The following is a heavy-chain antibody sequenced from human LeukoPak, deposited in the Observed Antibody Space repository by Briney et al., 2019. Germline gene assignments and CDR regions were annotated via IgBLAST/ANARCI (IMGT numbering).Heavy chain of an antibody. D-gene: IGHD2-21*02. CDR2: IYYSGST. V-gene: IGHV4-39*01. CDR1: GGSISSSSYY. CDR3: ASYLVVTATYYFDY. J-gene: IGHJ4*02. Sequence: PSETLSLTCTVSGGSISSSSYYWGWIRQPPGQGLEWIGSIYYSGSTYYNPSLKSRVTISVDTSKNQFSLKLSSVTAADTAVYYCASYLVVTATYYFDYWGQGTLVTVSS.